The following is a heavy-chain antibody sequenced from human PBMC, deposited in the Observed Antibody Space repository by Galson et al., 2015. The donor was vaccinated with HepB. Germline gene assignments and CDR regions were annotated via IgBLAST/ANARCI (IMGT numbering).Heavy chain of an antibody. V-gene: IGHV3-21*01. D-gene: IGHD2-2*01. CDR2: ISSSSTYI. Sequence: SLRLSCAASGFSFSTYAMNWVRQAPGKGLEWVSSISSSSTYIYYADSVKGRFTISRDNAKNSLYLQMNSLRAEDTAVYYCALNRQYCSSISCSYYYYGMDVWGQGTTVTVSS. J-gene: IGHJ6*02. CDR3: ALNRQYCSSISCSYYYYGMDV. CDR1: GFSFSTYA.